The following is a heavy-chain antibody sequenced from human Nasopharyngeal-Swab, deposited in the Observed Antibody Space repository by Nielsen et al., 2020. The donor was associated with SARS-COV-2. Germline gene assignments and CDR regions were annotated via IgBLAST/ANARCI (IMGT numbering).Heavy chain of an antibody. V-gene: IGHV3-73*01. J-gene: IGHJ4*02. CDR1: GFTFSASA. Sequence: VGSMRLSCAVSGFTFSASAIHWVRQASGKGLEWVGRIGDKDHNYATTYGASVQGRFTISRDDSKNTAFLQMDSLKTEDTALYYCTTDFYFDYWGQGTLVTVSS. CDR2: IGDKDHNYAT. CDR3: TTDFYFDY.